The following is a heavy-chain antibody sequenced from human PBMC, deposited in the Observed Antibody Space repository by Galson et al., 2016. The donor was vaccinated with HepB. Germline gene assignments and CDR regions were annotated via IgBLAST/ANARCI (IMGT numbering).Heavy chain of an antibody. CDR3: ASDPAHYILTPYYRAGGNGFDI. J-gene: IGHJ3*02. CDR2: ISPQNGKT. D-gene: IGHD3-9*01. Sequence: SVKVSCKASGYSFTDYGVSWVRQAPGEGLEWMGWISPQNGKTNYAQKFHDRVTMTADTSTDTAYMEVRSLRFDDTAVYYCASDPAHYILTPYYRAGGNGFDIWGQGTTVTVSS. V-gene: IGHV1-18*01. CDR1: GYSFTDYG.